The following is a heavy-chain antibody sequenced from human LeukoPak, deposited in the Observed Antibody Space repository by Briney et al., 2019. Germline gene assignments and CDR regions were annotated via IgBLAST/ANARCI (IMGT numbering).Heavy chain of an antibody. V-gene: IGHV3-20*04. J-gene: IGHJ4*02. Sequence: GGSLRLACVTSGFTFADYGMSWVRQAPGKGLEWVSGINWNGGSTGYADSLQGRFTISRDNAKNSLYLQIYNLRAEDTAFYFCARDRPSGFYFDSWGQGTLVIVSS. D-gene: IGHD3-10*01. CDR3: ARDRPSGFYFDS. CDR2: INWNGGST. CDR1: GFTFADYG.